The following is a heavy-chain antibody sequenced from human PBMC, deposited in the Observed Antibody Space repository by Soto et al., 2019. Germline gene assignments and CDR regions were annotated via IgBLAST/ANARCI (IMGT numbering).Heavy chain of an antibody. V-gene: IGHV4-4*02. D-gene: IGHD3-3*01. CDR1: GGSISSSNY. J-gene: IGHJ4*02. CDR3: ARDFAYFDS. Sequence: SETLSLTCAVSGGSISSSNYWSWIRQPPGKGLEWIGEINQSGITNYNPSLKSRVSISMDTSKNQFSLNLDSVTAADTAVYFCARDFAYFDSWGQGTLVTVSS. CDR2: INQSGIT.